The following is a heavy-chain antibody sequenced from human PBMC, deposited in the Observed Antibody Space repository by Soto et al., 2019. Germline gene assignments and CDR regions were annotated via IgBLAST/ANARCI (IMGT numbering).Heavy chain of an antibody. J-gene: IGHJ4*02. Sequence: GGSLRLSCAASGFTFSNAWMNWVRQAPGKGLEWVGRIKSKTDGGTTDYAAPVKGRFTISRDDSKNTLYLQMNSLKTEDTAVYYCTTRPLNSGSQPFDYWGQGTLVTVSS. CDR3: TTRPLNSGSQPFDY. D-gene: IGHD1-26*01. CDR2: IKSKTDGGTT. V-gene: IGHV3-15*07. CDR1: GFTFSNAW.